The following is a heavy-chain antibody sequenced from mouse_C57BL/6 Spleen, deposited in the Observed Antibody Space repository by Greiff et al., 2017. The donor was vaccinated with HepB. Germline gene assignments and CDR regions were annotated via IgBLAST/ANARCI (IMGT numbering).Heavy chain of an antibody. V-gene: IGHV1-26*01. CDR1: GYTFTDYY. D-gene: IGHD1-2*01. CDR2: INPNNGGT. Sequence: EVQLQQSGPELVKPGASVKISCKASGYTFTDYYMNWVKQSHGKSLEWIGDINPNNGGTSYNQKFKGKATLTVDKSSSTAYMELRSLTSEDSAVYYCARGILRRGRYFDVWGTGTTVTVSS. CDR3: ARGILRRGRYFDV. J-gene: IGHJ1*03.